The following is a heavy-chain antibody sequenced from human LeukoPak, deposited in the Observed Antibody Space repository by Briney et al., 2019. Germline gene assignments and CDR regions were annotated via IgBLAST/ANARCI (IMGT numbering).Heavy chain of an antibody. CDR3: ARVPLGYCSGGSCYSDAFDI. Sequence: ASVKVSCKASGYTFTSYGISWVRQAPGQGLEWMGWISAYNGNTNYAQKLQGRVTMITDTSTSTAYMELRSLRSDDTAVYYCARVPLGYCSGGSCYSDAFDIWGQGTMVTVSS. V-gene: IGHV1-18*01. CDR1: GYTFTSYG. CDR2: ISAYNGNT. D-gene: IGHD2-15*01. J-gene: IGHJ3*02.